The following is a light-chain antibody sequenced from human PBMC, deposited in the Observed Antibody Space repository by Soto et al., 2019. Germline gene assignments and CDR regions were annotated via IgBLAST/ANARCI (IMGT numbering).Light chain of an antibody. V-gene: IGKV1-12*01. Sequence: DIQMVQSPSSVSASVGDRVTITCRASQGISRWLAWYQQKPGKAPKLLIYGASSLQSGVTSRFSGSGSGTDFTLTISSLQSEDFATYYCQQVNSFPLTFGGGTKVEIK. CDR2: GAS. J-gene: IGKJ4*01. CDR3: QQVNSFPLT. CDR1: QGISRW.